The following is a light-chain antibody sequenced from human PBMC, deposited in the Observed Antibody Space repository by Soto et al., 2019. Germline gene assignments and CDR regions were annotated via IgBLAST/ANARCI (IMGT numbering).Light chain of an antibody. CDR1: QSIASTY. Sequence: EIVLTQSPGTLSLSPGERVILSCRASQSIASTYLTWYQQKPGQAPRLLIYGASRRATGIPDRFSGSGSGTDFSLTISRLEPEDFAVYYCQQYGSSLYTFGQGTNVDIK. V-gene: IGKV3-20*01. CDR2: GAS. J-gene: IGKJ2*01. CDR3: QQYGSSLYT.